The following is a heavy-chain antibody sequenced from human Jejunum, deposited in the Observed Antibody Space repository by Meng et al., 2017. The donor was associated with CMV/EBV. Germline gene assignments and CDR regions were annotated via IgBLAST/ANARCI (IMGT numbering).Heavy chain of an antibody. D-gene: IGHD6-25*01. CDR3: AREGYQRWFDP. J-gene: IGHJ5*02. Sequence: AASGFTFNDYTMNWVRQAPGKGLEWVSSISSSNTYIYYADSVKGRFTISRDNAKNSLYLQMNNLRADDTAVYYCAREGYQRWFDPWGQGTLGTVSS. CDR2: ISSSNTYI. V-gene: IGHV3-21*01. CDR1: GFTFNDYT.